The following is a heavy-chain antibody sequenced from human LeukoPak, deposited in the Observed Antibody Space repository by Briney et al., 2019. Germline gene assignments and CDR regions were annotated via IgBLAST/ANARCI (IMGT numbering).Heavy chain of an antibody. CDR1: RFPFSVYE. V-gene: IGHV3-48*03. CDR2: IASSGTTK. J-gene: IGHJ4*02. CDR3: ALLAVASDFDY. Sequence: GGSLRLSCAVSRFPFSVYEMNWVRQAPGKGLEWVSNIASSGTTKYYAGSVKGRFSISRDNAKSSLYLQMNSLRVEDTAVYYCALLAVASDFDYWGQGALVTVSS. D-gene: IGHD6-19*01.